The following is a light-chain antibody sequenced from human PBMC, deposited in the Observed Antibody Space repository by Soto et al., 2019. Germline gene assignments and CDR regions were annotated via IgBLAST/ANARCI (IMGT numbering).Light chain of an antibody. V-gene: IGKV3-15*01. CDR2: GAS. J-gene: IGKJ1*01. CDR1: QSVSSN. Sequence: EIVMTQSPATLSVSPGERATLSCRASQSVSSNLAWYQQKPGQAPRLLIYGASTRATGIPARFSGSGSGTEFTLTISSLQSEDIAVYYWQQYNNWPPWTFGQGTKVDI. CDR3: QQYNNWPPWT.